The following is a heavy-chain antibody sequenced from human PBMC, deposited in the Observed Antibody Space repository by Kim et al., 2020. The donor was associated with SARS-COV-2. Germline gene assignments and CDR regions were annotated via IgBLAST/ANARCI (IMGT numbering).Heavy chain of an antibody. D-gene: IGHD6-13*01. V-gene: IGHV3-74*01. CDR1: GFTFSTYW. CDR3: VRGTIAPAGTDY. J-gene: IGHJ4*02. CDR2: MDPDGNTI. Sequence: GGSLRLSCTVSGFTFSTYWMHWVRQAPGKGLVWVSRMDPDGNTINYADSVKGRFTISRDNAMNTLYLQMTSLRDEDTALYYCVRGTIAPAGTDYWGRVTLVTVSS.